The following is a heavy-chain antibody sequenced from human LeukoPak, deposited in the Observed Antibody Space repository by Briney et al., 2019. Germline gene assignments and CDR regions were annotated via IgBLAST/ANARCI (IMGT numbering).Heavy chain of an antibody. V-gene: IGHV4-61*02. CDR2: IYTSGST. J-gene: IGHJ3*02. D-gene: IGHD3-10*01. CDR1: GGSISSGSYY. Sequence: SQTLSLTCTVSGGSISSGSYYWSWIRQPAGKGLEWIGRIYTSGSTNYNPSLKSRVTISVDTSKNQFSLKLSSVTAADTAVYYCAREPGGDAFDIWGQGTMVTVSS. CDR3: AREPGGDAFDI.